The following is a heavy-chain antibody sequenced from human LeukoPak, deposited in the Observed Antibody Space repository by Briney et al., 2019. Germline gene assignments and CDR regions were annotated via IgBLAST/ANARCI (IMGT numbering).Heavy chain of an antibody. Sequence: PGGSLRLSCAASGFTFSSYWMSWVRQAPGKGLEWVANIKQDGSEKYYVDSVKGRFTISRDNAKNSLYLQMNSLRAEDTAVYYCARRPGYSSSWYDPFDYWGQGTLVTVSS. CDR3: ARRPGYSSSWYDPFDY. CDR1: GFTFSSYW. J-gene: IGHJ4*02. V-gene: IGHV3-7*03. CDR2: IKQDGSEK. D-gene: IGHD6-13*01.